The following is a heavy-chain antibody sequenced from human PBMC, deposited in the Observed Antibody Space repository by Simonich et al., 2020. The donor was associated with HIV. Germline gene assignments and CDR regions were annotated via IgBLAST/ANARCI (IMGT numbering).Heavy chain of an antibody. CDR3: ASGGSISSVWADDY. CDR2: ISYDGSNK. Sequence: QVQLVESGGGVVQPGRSLRLSCAASGFTFSSYAMHWVRQAPGKGLEWVAVISYDGSNKYYADSVKGRFTLSRDNSKNTLCLQMNSLRAEDTAVYYCASGGSISSVWADDYWGQGTLVTVSS. CDR1: GFTFSSYA. V-gene: IGHV3-30*07. D-gene: IGHD3-16*01. J-gene: IGHJ4*02.